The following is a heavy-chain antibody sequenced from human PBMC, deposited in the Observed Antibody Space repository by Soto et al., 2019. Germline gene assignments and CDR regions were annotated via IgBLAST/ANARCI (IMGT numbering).Heavy chain of an antibody. D-gene: IGHD3-3*01. Sequence: SETLSLTCTVSGGSISSSSYYWGWIRQPPGKGLEWIGSIYYSGSTYYNPSLKSRVTISVDTSKNQFSLKLSSVTAADTAVYYCARHASGITIFGVVITPTYYYMDVWGKGTTVTVSS. CDR2: IYYSGST. V-gene: IGHV4-39*01. CDR3: ARHASGITIFGVVITPTYYYMDV. J-gene: IGHJ6*03. CDR1: GGSISSSSYY.